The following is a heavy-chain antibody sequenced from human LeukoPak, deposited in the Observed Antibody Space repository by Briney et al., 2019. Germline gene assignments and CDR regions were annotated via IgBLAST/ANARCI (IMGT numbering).Heavy chain of an antibody. Sequence: ASVKVSCKASGYTFTNYAVNWVRQAPGQGLEWMGWINTNTGNPTYAQGFTGRFVFSLDTSVSTAYLQISSLKAEDTAVYYCARDSARGYGIAAAGSIDYWGQGTLVTVSS. V-gene: IGHV7-4-1*02. CDR2: INTNTGNP. CDR1: GYTFTNYA. J-gene: IGHJ4*02. CDR3: ARDSARGYGIAAAGSIDY. D-gene: IGHD6-13*01.